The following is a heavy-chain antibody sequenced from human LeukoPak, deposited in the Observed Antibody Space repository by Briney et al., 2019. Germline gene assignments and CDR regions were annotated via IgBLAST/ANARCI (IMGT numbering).Heavy chain of an antibody. J-gene: IGHJ4*02. D-gene: IGHD4-23*01. CDR1: GFSFSSYG. CDR2: IPYDGSNT. CDR3: AKNTKPTLVTPDF. V-gene: IGHV3-30*18. Sequence: GGSLRLSCAASGFSFSSYGMHWVRQAPGKGLEWVAVIPYDGSNTYYADSVKGRFTISRDNSKNTLYLQMNSLRAEDSAVYYCAKNTKPTLVTPDFWGQGTLVTVSS.